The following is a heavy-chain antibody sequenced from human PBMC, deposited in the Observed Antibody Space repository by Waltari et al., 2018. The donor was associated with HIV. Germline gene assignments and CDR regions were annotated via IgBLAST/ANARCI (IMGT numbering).Heavy chain of an antibody. V-gene: IGHV4-59*01. CDR3: ARVDYGPNPYGMDV. Sequence: QVQLQESGPGLVKPSETLSLTCTVSGGSISSYYWSWIRQPAGKGLEWTGYIYYSGSTTYNPSRKSRVTISVDTSKNQFSLKLSAVTAADTAVYYCARVDYGPNPYGMDVWGQGTTVTVSS. CDR1: GGSISSYY. D-gene: IGHD4-17*01. CDR2: IYYSGST. J-gene: IGHJ6*02.